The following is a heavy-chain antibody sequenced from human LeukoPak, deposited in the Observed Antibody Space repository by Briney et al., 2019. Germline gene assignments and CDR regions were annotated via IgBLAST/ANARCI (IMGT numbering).Heavy chain of an antibody. CDR1: GFTFSSYA. D-gene: IGHD3-16*02. J-gene: IGHJ4*02. CDR3: ARAPGPIGGPSAYYFDY. CDR2: ISYDGSNK. Sequence: PGGSLRLSCAASGFTFSSYAMHWVRQAPGKGQEWVAVISYDGSNKYYADSVKGRFTISRDNSKNTLYLQMNSLRAEDTAVYYCARAPGPIGGPSAYYFDYWGQGTLVTVSS. V-gene: IGHV3-30-3*01.